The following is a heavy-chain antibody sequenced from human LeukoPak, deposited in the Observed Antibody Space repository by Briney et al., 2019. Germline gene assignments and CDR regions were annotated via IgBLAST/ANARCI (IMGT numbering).Heavy chain of an antibody. CDR2: INAGNGNT. D-gene: IGHD4-17*01. V-gene: IGHV1-3*01. CDR3: ARDGTVTTFGPEGYFNY. J-gene: IGHJ4*02. CDR1: GYTFTSYA. Sequence: ASVTVSCKASGYTFTSYAMHWVRPAPGQRLAWMGWINAGNGNTKYSQKFRGRVTITRDTSASTAYMELSSLRSEDTAVYYCARDGTVTTFGPEGYFNYWGQGTLVTVSS.